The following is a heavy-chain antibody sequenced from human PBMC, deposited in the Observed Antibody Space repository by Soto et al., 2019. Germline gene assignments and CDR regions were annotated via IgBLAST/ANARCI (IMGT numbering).Heavy chain of an antibody. D-gene: IGHD3-22*01. Sequence: SETLSLTCTVSGGSISSGDYYWSWIRQPPGKGLEWIGFIYYSGSTYYNPSLKSRVTISVDTSKNQFSLKLSSVTAADTAVYYCARDHLNYDSSGYQYYYYYYGMDVWGQGTTVTVSS. CDR3: ARDHLNYDSSGYQYYYYYYGMDV. CDR2: IYYSGST. V-gene: IGHV4-30-4*01. J-gene: IGHJ6*02. CDR1: GGSISSGDYY.